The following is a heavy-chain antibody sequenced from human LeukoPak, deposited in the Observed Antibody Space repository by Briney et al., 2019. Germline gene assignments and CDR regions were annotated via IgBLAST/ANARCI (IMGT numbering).Heavy chain of an antibody. V-gene: IGHV1-18*01. Sequence: ASVKISCKASVYTFTSYGISWVRQAPGQGLEWMGWISAYNGNTNYAQKLQGRVTMTTGTSTSTAYMELRSLRSDDTAVYYCARGVSAMAPFDYWGQGTLVTVSS. J-gene: IGHJ4*01. CDR2: ISAYNGNT. D-gene: IGHD5-18*01. CDR1: VYTFTSYG. CDR3: ARGVSAMAPFDY.